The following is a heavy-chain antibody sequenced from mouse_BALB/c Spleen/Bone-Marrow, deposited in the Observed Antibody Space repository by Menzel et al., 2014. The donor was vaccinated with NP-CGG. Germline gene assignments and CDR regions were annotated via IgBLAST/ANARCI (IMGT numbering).Heavy chain of an antibody. Sequence: EVKLQESGGGLVQPGGSLKLSCAASGFDFSGYWMTWVRQAPGKGLEWIGEINPDSSTINYTPSLKDKFIISRDSAKNALYLQMSKVRSEDTALYYCARPGYYGYQDVWGAGTTVTVSS. D-gene: IGHD1-2*01. CDR1: GFDFSGYW. CDR2: INPDSSTI. V-gene: IGHV4-1*02. CDR3: ARPGYYGYQDV. J-gene: IGHJ1*01.